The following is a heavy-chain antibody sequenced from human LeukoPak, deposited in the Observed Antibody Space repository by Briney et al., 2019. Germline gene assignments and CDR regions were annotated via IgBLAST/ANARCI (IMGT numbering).Heavy chain of an antibody. CDR3: ASSLSGSYWSYFDY. Sequence: PGGSLRLSCAASGYTFTSYYMHWVRQAPGQGLEWMGIINPSGGSTSYAQKFQGRVTMTRDTSTSTVYMELSSLRSEDTAVYYCASSLSGSYWSYFDYWGQGTLVTVSS. D-gene: IGHD1-26*01. CDR2: INPSGGST. V-gene: IGHV1-46*01. J-gene: IGHJ4*02. CDR1: GYTFTSYY.